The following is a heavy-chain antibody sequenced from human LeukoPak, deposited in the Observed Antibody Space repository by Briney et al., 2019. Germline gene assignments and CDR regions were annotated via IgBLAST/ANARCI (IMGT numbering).Heavy chain of an antibody. D-gene: IGHD3-22*01. V-gene: IGHV4-59*08. Sequence: TSETLSLTCTVSGGSISSYYWSWIRQPPGKGLEWIGYIYYSGSTNYNPSLKSRVTISVDTSKNQFSLKLSSVTVADTAVYYCARKYYYESSGYDSPFDYWGQGTLVTVSS. CDR1: GGSISSYY. CDR2: IYYSGST. CDR3: ARKYYYESSGYDSPFDY. J-gene: IGHJ4*02.